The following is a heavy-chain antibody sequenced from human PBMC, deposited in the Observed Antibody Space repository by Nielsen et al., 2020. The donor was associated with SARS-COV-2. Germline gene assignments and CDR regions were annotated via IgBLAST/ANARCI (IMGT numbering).Heavy chain of an antibody. V-gene: IGHV3-64*01. Sequence: GGSLRLSCAASGFTVSSYAMHWVRQAPGKGLEYVSAISSNGGSTYYANSVKGRFTISRDNSKNTLYLQMGSLRAEDMAVYYCASGIAVAGRYWYFDLWGRGTLVTVSS. CDR2: ISSNGGST. CDR3: ASGIAVAGRYWYFDL. D-gene: IGHD6-19*01. CDR1: GFTVSSYA. J-gene: IGHJ2*01.